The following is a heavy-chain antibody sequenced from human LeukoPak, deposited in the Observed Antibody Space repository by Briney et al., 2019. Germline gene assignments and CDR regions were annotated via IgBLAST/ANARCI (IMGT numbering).Heavy chain of an antibody. CDR2: IYYSGST. J-gene: IGHJ4*02. Sequence: SETLSLTCTVSDGAIAGYSWSWIRQPPGKGLEWIGYIYYSGSTNYNPSLKSRVTISVDTSKNQFSLKLSSVTAADTAVYYCARTKRGSSGWEYYFDYWGQGTLVTVSS. CDR3: ARTKRGSSGWEYYFDY. V-gene: IGHV4-59*01. D-gene: IGHD6-19*01. CDR1: DGAIAGYS.